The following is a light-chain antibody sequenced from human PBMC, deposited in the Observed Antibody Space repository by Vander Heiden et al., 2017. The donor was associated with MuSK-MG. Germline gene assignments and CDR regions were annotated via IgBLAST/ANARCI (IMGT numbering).Light chain of an antibody. V-gene: IGKV3D-15*01. CDR1: QSIGTS. J-gene: IGKJ5*01. CDR2: GAS. CDR3: QQCYSWPPII. Sequence: EIVMTQSPATLSVSPGERATLSSRTSQSIGTSLASYQQKPGQAPRLLIFGASTRATGVPARFSGSRSATEFTLTISSLQSEDFAVYYCQQCYSWPPIIFGQGTRLEIK.